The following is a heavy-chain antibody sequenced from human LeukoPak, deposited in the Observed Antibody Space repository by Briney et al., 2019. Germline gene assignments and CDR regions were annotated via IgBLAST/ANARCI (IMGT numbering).Heavy chain of an antibody. CDR2: FDPEDGET. V-gene: IGHV1-24*01. D-gene: IGHD3-3*01. CDR1: GYTLTELS. J-gene: IGHJ3*02. CDR3: ARGGVTLFGVVPKGAFDI. Sequence: GASVKVSCKVSGYTLTELSMHWVRQAPGKGLEWMGGFDPEDGETIYAQKFQGRVTMTEDTSTDTAYMELSSLRSEDTAVYYCARGGVTLFGVVPKGAFDIWGQGTLVTVSS.